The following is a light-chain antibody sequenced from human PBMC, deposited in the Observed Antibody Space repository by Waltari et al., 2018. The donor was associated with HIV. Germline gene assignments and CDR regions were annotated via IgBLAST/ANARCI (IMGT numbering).Light chain of an antibody. CDR2: RND. J-gene: IGLJ3*02. V-gene: IGLV1-47*01. CDR3: ATWDDSLSAWL. Sequence: QSVLTQPPSASGTPGQRVTISCSGSSSNIGCNNVYWYQQLPRTPPRLLIQRNDQRPSGVSDRFSGSKSVTSASLAISGLRYDDEAEYFCATWDDSLSAWLFGGGTKVTVL. CDR1: SSNIGCNN.